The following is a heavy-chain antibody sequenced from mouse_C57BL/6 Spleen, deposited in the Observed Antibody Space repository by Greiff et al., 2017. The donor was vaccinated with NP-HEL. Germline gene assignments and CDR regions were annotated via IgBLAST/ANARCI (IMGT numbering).Heavy chain of an antibody. CDR3: ARGGLPTPYAMDY. J-gene: IGHJ4*01. D-gene: IGHD5-5*01. V-gene: IGHV5-16*01. Sequence: EVQLVESEGGLVQPGSSMKLSCTASGFTFSDYYMAWVRQVPEKGLEWVANINYDGSSTYYLDSLKSRFIISRDNAKNILYLQMSSLKSEDTATYYCARGGLPTPYAMDYWGQGTSVTVSS. CDR1: GFTFSDYY. CDR2: INYDGSST.